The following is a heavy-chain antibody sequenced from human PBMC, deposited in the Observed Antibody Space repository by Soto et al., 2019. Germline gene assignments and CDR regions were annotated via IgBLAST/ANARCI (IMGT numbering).Heavy chain of an antibody. V-gene: IGHV1-18*01. J-gene: IGHJ6*02. CDR1: GYIFVNYG. CDR2: ISPYTGNT. CDR3: VMVDNYVTPTPQDV. Sequence: QVQLVQSGDEVKKSGASVKVSCKASGYIFVNYGIAWVRQAPGQGLEWMGWISPYTGNTHSASKVQGRLTMTTDTXXSTAYRDLGSLTSDDTAVYYCVMVDNYVTPTPQDVWGQGTTVTVSS. D-gene: IGHD3-16*01.